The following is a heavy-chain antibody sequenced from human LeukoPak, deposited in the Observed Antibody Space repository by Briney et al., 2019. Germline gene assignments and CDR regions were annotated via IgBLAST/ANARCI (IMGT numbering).Heavy chain of an antibody. J-gene: IGHJ4*02. V-gene: IGHV3-33*06. CDR1: GFTFSNYA. CDR2: IWFDGTNK. CDR3: AKARGSGWHDPWYLDY. D-gene: IGHD6-19*01. Sequence: GSLRLSCGAAGFTFSNYAMHWVRQAPGTGLELVAVIWFDGTNKYYGDSVRGRFTISRDNSKNRLYLQMNSLRAEDTAVYYCAKARGSGWHDPWYLDYWGQGTLVTVSS.